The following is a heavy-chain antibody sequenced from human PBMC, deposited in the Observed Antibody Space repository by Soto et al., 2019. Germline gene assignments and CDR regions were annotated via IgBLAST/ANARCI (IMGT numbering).Heavy chain of an antibody. J-gene: IGHJ4*02. D-gene: IGHD1-26*01. CDR3: ARQDGGSYADY. CDR1: GGSISSYY. CDR2: IYYSGST. V-gene: IGHV4-59*08. Sequence: QVQLQESGPGLVKPSETLSLTCTVSGGSISSYYWSWIRQPPGKGLEWIGYIYYSGSTNYNPSLKSRVTISVDTAKNQFSLKLSSVTAADTAVYYCARQDGGSYADYWGQGTLVTVSS.